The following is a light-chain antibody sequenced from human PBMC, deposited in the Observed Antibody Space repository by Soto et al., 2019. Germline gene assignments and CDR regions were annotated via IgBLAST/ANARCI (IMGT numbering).Light chain of an antibody. Sequence: EIVLTQSPGTLSLSPGERATLSCRASQSVSSNYLAWYQRKPGQAPRLLIYGASIRATGIPNRFSGSGSGTDFTLTITRLEPEDFAVYYCQQYGSSPPTFGQGTKVEIK. CDR2: GAS. CDR3: QQYGSSPPT. J-gene: IGKJ1*01. CDR1: QSVSSNY. V-gene: IGKV3-20*01.